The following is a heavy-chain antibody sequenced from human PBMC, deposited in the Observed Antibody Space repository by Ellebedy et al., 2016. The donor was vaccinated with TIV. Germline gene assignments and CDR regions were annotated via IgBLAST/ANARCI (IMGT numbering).Heavy chain of an antibody. D-gene: IGHD3-22*01. CDR2: IYTTRGT. CDR3: ARSSRIVVGDGYYFDL. V-gene: IGHV4-4*07. J-gene: IGHJ4*02. CDR1: GGSISSYY. Sequence: MPSETLSLTCTVSGGSISSYYWSWIRQPAGKGLEWIGRIYTTRGTNYNPSLKSRVIMSVDTSKNQFSLKLTSVTAADKAVYYCARSSRIVVGDGYYFDLWGQGSLVTVSS.